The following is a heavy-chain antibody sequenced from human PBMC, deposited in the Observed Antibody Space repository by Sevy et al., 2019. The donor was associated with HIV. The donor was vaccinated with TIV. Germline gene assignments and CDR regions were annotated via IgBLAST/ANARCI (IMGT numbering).Heavy chain of an antibody. CDR1: GFTFSSYG. CDR3: AKERTVAGGPYYFDY. V-gene: IGHV3-30*18. J-gene: IGHJ4*02. Sequence: GGSLRLSCAASGFTFSSYGMHWVRQAPGKGLEWVAVISYDGSNKYYADSVKGRFTISRDNSKNTLYLQMNSLRDEDTAVYYCAKERTVAGGPYYFDYWGQRTLVTVSS. CDR2: ISYDGSNK. D-gene: IGHD6-19*01.